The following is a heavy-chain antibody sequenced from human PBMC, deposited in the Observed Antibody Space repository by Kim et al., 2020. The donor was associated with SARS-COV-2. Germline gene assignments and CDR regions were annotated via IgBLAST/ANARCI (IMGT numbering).Heavy chain of an antibody. Sequence: YYAGSVKGRFTGSRDNSKNTLYLQLNRLGAEDTAIYYCAKHLGATKQAFDCWGQGTLVTVSS. V-gene: IGHV3-23*01. D-gene: IGHD1-1*01. CDR3: AKHLGATKQAFDC. J-gene: IGHJ4*02.